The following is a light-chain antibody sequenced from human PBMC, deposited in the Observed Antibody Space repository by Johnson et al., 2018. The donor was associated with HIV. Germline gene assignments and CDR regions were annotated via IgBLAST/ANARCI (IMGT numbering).Light chain of an antibody. V-gene: IGLV1-51*02. CDR2: ENN. Sequence: QSVLTQPPSVSAAPGLRVTISCSGSSSNIGNNYVSWYQQLPGTAPKLLIYENNKRPSGIPDRFSASKSGTSATLGITGLQTGDEADYFCGTWDSSLSTGVFGTGTEVTVL. J-gene: IGLJ1*01. CDR1: SSNIGNNY. CDR3: GTWDSSLSTGV.